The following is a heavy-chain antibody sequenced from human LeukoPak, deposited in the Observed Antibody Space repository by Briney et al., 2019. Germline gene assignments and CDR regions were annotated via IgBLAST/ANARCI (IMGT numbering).Heavy chain of an antibody. Sequence: GSSVKVSCKASGGTFSSYYMHWVRQAPGQGLEWMGIINPSGGSTSYAQKFQGRVTMTRDTSTSTVYMELSSLRSEDTAVYYCARDFTPSHSSGWYDVDYWGQGTLVTVSS. CDR1: GGTFSSYY. CDR3: ARDFTPSHSSGWYDVDY. V-gene: IGHV1-46*01. CDR2: INPSGGST. J-gene: IGHJ4*02. D-gene: IGHD6-19*01.